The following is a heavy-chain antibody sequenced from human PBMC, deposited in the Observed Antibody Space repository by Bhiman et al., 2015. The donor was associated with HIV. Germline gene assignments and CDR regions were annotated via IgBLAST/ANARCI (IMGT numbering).Heavy chain of an antibody. CDR1: GFTFSSYS. V-gene: IGHV3-21*05. Sequence: VQLVESGGGVVQPGGSLRLSCAASGFTFSSYSMNWVRQAPGKGLKWVSYISSSSSIIYYADSVKGRFTISRDNAKNSLYLQMNSLRAEDTAVYYCARDLDYGDYLDYWGQGTLVTVSS. CDR2: ISSSSSII. D-gene: IGHD4-17*01. CDR3: ARDLDYGDYLDY. J-gene: IGHJ4*02.